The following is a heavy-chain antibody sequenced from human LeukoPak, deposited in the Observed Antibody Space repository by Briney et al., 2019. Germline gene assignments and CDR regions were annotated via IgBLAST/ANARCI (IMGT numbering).Heavy chain of an antibody. V-gene: IGHV3-30*04. J-gene: IGHJ5*02. Sequence: PGGSLRLSCEASGFLISSHAMHWVRQAPGKGLEWVARTLYDGSGKDYADSVKGRFTISRDNFKNTLYLQMNSLTDEDTAVYYCAVFDIVVVVAATSANWFDPWGQGALVTVSS. CDR1: GFLISSHA. D-gene: IGHD2-15*01. CDR3: AVFDIVVVVAATSANWFDP. CDR2: TLYDGSGK.